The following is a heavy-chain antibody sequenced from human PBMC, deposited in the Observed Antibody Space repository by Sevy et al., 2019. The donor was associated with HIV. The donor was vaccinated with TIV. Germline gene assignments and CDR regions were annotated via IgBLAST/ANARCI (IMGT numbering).Heavy chain of an antibody. CDR3: ARDLNSGYANYYYYGMDV. V-gene: IGHV3-30*04. CDR1: GFTFINHA. Sequence: GGSLRLSCAASGFTFINHAMHWVRQAPGKGLELVTVISYDGSNKYYADSVKGRFTISRDTSKSTVYLQMDSLRAEDTAVYYCARDLNSGYANYYYYGMDVWGQGTTVTVSS. CDR2: ISYDGSNK. J-gene: IGHJ6*02. D-gene: IGHD5-12*01.